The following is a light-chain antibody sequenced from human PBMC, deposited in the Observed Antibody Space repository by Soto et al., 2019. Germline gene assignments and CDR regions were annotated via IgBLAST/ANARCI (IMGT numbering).Light chain of an antibody. CDR3: AAWDDSLNGGV. V-gene: IGLV2-14*01. CDR2: EVT. Sequence: QSALTQPASVSGSPGQSITISCTATSSDIGDFVSWYQQHPGKAPKVMIYEVTNRPSGVSHRFSGSKSGTSASLAISGLQSEDETDYYCAAWDDSLNGGVFGGGTKLTVL. CDR1: SSDIGDF. J-gene: IGLJ3*02.